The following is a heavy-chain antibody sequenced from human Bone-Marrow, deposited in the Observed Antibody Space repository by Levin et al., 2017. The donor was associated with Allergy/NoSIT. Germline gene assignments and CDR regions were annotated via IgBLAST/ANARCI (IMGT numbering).Heavy chain of an antibody. V-gene: IGHV4-30-4*01. CDR2: IYYSGST. CDR3: AREGNVHHDYGDYDMGIDP. D-gene: IGHD4-17*01. J-gene: IGHJ5*02. CDR1: GGSISSGDYY. Sequence: PSETLSLTCTVSGGSISSGDYYWSWIRQPPGKGLEWIGYIYYSGSTYYNPSLKSRVTISVDTSKNQFSLKLSSVTAADTAVYYCAREGNVHHDYGDYDMGIDPWGQGTLVTVSS.